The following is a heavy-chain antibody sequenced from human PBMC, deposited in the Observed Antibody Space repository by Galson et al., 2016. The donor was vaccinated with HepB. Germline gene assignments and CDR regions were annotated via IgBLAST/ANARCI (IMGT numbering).Heavy chain of an antibody. CDR2: INSDGSDT. Sequence: SLRLSCATSGFTYSTYWMHWVRQTPGKGLVWVSLINSDGSDTIYADSVKGRFTISRDNAKNTLYLQMNSLRAEDTAVYYCAKGRGTTVTPNDYWGQGTLVTVSS. J-gene: IGHJ4*02. V-gene: IGHV3-74*01. CDR1: GFTYSTYW. CDR3: AKGRGTTVTPNDY. D-gene: IGHD4-17*01.